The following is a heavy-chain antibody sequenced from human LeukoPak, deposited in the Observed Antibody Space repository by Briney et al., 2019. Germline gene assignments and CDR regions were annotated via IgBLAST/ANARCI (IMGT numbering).Heavy chain of an antibody. J-gene: IGHJ6*03. V-gene: IGHV3-48*01. CDR2: ISSSSSTI. D-gene: IGHD3-3*01. CDR3: ARADFCSGYYLNYYYYMDV. CDR1: GFTFSSYS. Sequence: GGSLRLSCAASGFTFSSYSMNWVRQAPGKGLEWVSYISSSSSTIYYADSVKGRFTISRDNAKNSLYLQMNSLRAEDTAVYYCARADFCSGYYLNYYYYMDVWGKGTTVTVSS.